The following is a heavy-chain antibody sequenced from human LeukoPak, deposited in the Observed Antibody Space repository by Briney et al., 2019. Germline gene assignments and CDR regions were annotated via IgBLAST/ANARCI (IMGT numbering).Heavy chain of an antibody. J-gene: IGHJ4*02. CDR3: ARGRRYSGSYYYFDY. V-gene: IGHV1-8*01. D-gene: IGHD1-26*01. CDR2: MNPNSGNT. Sequence: ASVKVSCKASGYTFTSYDINWVRQATGQGLEWMGWMNPNSGNTGYAQKFQGRVTMTRDTSTSTVYMELSSLRSEDTAVYYCARGRRYSGSYYYFDYWGQGTLVTVSS. CDR1: GYTFTSYD.